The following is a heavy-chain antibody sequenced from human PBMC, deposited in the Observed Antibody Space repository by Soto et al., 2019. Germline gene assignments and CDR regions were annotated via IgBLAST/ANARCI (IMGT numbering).Heavy chain of an antibody. Sequence: GGSLRLSCAASGFTFSSYWMHWVRQAPGKGLVWVSRINSDGSSTSYADSVKGRFTISRDNAKNTLYLQMNSLRAEDTAVYYCARVTAAAGGISTAPAGYYYYGMDVWGQGTTVTVSS. V-gene: IGHV3-74*01. CDR3: ARVTAAAGGISTAPAGYYYYGMDV. CDR2: INSDGSST. D-gene: IGHD6-13*01. CDR1: GFTFSSYW. J-gene: IGHJ6*02.